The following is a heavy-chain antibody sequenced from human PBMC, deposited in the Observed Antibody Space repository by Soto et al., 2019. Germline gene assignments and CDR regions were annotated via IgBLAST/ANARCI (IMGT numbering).Heavy chain of an antibody. CDR2: ISAYNGNT. D-gene: IGHD5-18*01. Sequence: QVQLVQSGAEVKKPGASVQVSCKASGYTFTSYGISWVRQAPGQGREWMGWISAYNGNTNYAQKLQGRVTMTTDTSTSTAYMELRSLRCDDTAVYYCARDRGGYSYGPFDYWGQGTLVTVSS. CDR3: ARDRGGYSYGPFDY. V-gene: IGHV1-18*01. J-gene: IGHJ4*02. CDR1: GYTFTSYG.